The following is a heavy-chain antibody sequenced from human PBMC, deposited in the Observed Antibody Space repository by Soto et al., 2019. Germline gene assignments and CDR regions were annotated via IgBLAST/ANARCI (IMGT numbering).Heavy chain of an antibody. J-gene: IGHJ4*02. CDR3: ARQWGEGYKVPYLDQ. CDR1: RFSFSTYG. D-gene: IGHD3-10*01. CDR2: IWYDGNRT. Sequence: QVQLVESGGGVVQPGTSLRLSCEASRFSFSTYGMHWVRQAPGKGLEWVAVIWYDGNRTSYTDSVKGRFTISRDNSRNTLYVEMDSLRAEDTAVYFCARQWGEGYKVPYLDQWGQGTLVTVSS. V-gene: IGHV3-33*01.